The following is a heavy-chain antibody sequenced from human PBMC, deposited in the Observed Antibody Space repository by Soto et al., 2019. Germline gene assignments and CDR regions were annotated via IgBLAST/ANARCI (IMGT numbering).Heavy chain of an antibody. CDR1: GGAFSSYA. CDR2: NLPLFNIS. Sequence: QVQLVQSGAEVKKPGSSVKVSCKASGGAFSSYAISWVRQAPGQGLEWMGGNLPLFNISNYAQKFQGRGTITADEPTSTAYMDLSNLTSEDTAVYYCARRRLGYGSWYFDLWCRGTLITVSS. D-gene: IGHD3-10*01. CDR3: ARRRLGYGSWYFDL. J-gene: IGHJ2*01. V-gene: IGHV1-69*01.